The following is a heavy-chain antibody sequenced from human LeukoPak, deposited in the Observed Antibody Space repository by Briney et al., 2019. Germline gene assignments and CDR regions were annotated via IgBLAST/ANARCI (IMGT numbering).Heavy chain of an antibody. CDR2: ISWNSGSI. CDR3: AKDISARDYYYYYYGMDV. J-gene: IGHJ6*02. V-gene: IGHV3-9*01. D-gene: IGHD3-10*01. CDR1: GFTFDDYA. Sequence: PGRSLRLSCAASGFTFDDYAMHWVRQAPGKGLEWVSGISWNSGSIGYADSVKGRFTISRDNAKNSLYLQMNSLRAEDTALYYCAKDISARDYYYYYYGMDVWGQGTTATVSS.